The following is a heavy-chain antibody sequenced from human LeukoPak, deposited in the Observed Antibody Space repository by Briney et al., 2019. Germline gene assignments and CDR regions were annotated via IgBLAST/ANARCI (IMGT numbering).Heavy chain of an antibody. D-gene: IGHD3-22*01. CDR2: IYPGDSDT. J-gene: IGHJ1*01. CDR3: ARLVAYYYDSSSARYFQH. V-gene: IGHV5-51*01. Sequence: GESLKISCKGSGYIFTSYWIGWVRQMPGKGLEWMGIIYPGDSDTRYNPSFQGQVTISADKSISTAYLQWSSLKASDTAMYYCARLVAYYYDSSSARYFQHWGQGTLVTVSS. CDR1: GYIFTSYW.